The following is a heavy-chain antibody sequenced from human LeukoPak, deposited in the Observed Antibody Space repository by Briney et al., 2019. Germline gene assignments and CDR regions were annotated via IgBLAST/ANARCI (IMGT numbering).Heavy chain of an antibody. J-gene: IGHJ6*03. CDR1: GGSISSSSYY. CDR3: ARVGVRGVKQAGYYYYMDV. Sequence: PSETLSLTCTVSGGSISSSSYYWGWIRQPPGKGLEWIGSIYYSGSTNYNPSLKSRVTISVDKSKNQFSLKLSSVTAADTAVYYCARVGVRGVKQAGYYYYMDVWGKGTTVTVSS. CDR2: IYYSGST. V-gene: IGHV4-39*07. D-gene: IGHD3-10*01.